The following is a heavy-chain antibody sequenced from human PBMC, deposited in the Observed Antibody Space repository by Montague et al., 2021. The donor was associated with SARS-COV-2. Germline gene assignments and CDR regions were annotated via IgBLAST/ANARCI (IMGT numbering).Heavy chain of an antibody. CDR2: ISYDGSNK. CDR1: GFTFSSYA. Sequence: SLRLSCAASGFTFSSYAMHWVRQAPGKGLEWVAVISYDGSNKYYADSVKGRFTISRDNSKNTLYLQMNSLRAEDTAVYYCARELADYGMDVWGQGTMVTVSS. CDR3: ARELADYGMDV. J-gene: IGHJ6*02. V-gene: IGHV3-30-3*01.